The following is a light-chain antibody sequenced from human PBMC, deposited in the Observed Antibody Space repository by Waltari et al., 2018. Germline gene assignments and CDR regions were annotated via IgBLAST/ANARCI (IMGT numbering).Light chain of an antibody. CDR2: STS. J-gene: IGKJ5*01. Sequence: ETVLTQSPAPLSVSPGEAVTLSCRASQRVSPNLAWYQQKRGQAPRLLIYSTSTRAPGVPDRFWGSGSGTEFTLTITSLQSEDSAIYYCQQYQNWPPITFGQGTRLEIK. V-gene: IGKV3-15*01. CDR1: QRVSPN. CDR3: QQYQNWPPIT.